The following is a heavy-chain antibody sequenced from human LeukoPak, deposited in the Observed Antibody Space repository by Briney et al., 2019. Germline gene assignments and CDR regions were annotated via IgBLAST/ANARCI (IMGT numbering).Heavy chain of an antibody. CDR2: ISSSSNYI. D-gene: IGHD3-22*01. CDR1: GFTFRNYS. V-gene: IGHV3-21*01. Sequence: GGSLRLSCAASGFTFRNYSMNWVRQAPGQGLEWVSSISSSSNYIFYADSVKGRFTISRDNARNSLFLQMNSLRAEDTAVYYCARDRDSSGYYSFAGYWGQGTLVTVSS. CDR3: ARDRDSSGYYSFAGY. J-gene: IGHJ4*02.